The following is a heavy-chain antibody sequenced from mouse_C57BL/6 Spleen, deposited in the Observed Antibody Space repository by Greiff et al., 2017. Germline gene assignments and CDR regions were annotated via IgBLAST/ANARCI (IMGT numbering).Heavy chain of an antibody. Sequence: VQLQQSGPELVKPGASVKMSCKASGYTFTDYNMHWVKQSHGKSLEWIGYINPNNGGTSYNQKFKGKATLTVNKSSSTAYMELRSLTSEDSAVYYCARDYGSSYDYFDYWGKGTTLTVSS. CDR2: INPNNGGT. CDR1: GYTFTDYN. D-gene: IGHD1-1*01. CDR3: ARDYGSSYDYFDY. J-gene: IGHJ2*01. V-gene: IGHV1-22*01.